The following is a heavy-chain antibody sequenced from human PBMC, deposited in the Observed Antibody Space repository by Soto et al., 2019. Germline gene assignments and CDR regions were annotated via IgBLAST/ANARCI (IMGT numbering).Heavy chain of an antibody. CDR2: IIPIFGTA. D-gene: IGHD3-22*01. CDR1: GGTFSSYA. Sequence: QVQLVQSGAEVKKPGSSVKVSCKASGGTFSSYAISWARQAPGQGLEWMGGIIPIFGTANYAQKFQGRVTITADESTSTAYMELSSLRSEDTAVYYCARDTGYYDSSGYCFDYWGQGTLVTVSS. CDR3: ARDTGYYDSSGYCFDY. V-gene: IGHV1-69*12. J-gene: IGHJ4*02.